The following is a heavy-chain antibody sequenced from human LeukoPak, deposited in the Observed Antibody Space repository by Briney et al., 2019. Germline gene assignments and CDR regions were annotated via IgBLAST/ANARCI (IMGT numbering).Heavy chain of an antibody. Sequence: SVKVSCKASGGTFSSYAISWVRQAPGEGVEWMGRIIAIFGTANYAQKFQGRVTITTDESTSTAYMELSSLRSEDTAVYYCARDGLYGDYLLDYWGQGTLVTVSS. CDR1: GGTFSSYA. D-gene: IGHD4-17*01. J-gene: IGHJ4*02. CDR3: ARDGLYGDYLLDY. V-gene: IGHV1-69*05. CDR2: IIAIFGTA.